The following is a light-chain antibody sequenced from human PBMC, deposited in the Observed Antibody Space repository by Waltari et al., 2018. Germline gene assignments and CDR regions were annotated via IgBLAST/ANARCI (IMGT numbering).Light chain of an antibody. CDR3: QQRYNWPQT. Sequence: EIVLTQSPAPLSLSPGERAIISCRASQSVSRYLAWYQQKPGQAPRLLIYDASNRATGIPARFSGSGSGTDFTLTISSLEPEDFAVYYCQQRYNWPQTFGQGTRVEIK. CDR1: QSVSRY. CDR2: DAS. J-gene: IGKJ1*01. V-gene: IGKV3-11*01.